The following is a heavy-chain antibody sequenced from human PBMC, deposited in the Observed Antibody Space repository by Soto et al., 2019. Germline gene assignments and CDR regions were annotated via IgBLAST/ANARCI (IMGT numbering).Heavy chain of an antibody. CDR2: INHSGST. J-gene: IGHJ4*02. CDR3: ARGGPHLLRYFDWSPFDY. D-gene: IGHD3-9*01. V-gene: IGHV4-34*01. CDR1: GGSFSGYY. Sequence: SETLSLTCAVYGGSFSGYYWSWIRQPPGKGLEWIGEINHSGSTNYNPSLKSRVTISVDTSKNQFSLKLSSVTAADTAMYYCARGGPHLLRYFDWSPFDYWGQVTLVTVS.